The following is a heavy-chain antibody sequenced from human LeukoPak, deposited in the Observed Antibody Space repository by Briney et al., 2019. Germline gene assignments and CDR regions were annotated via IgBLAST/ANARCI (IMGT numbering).Heavy chain of an antibody. CDR1: GGTFSSYA. J-gene: IGHJ4*02. V-gene: IGHV1-69*01. D-gene: IGHD6-19*01. Sequence: SVTVSCKASGGTFSSYAIRWVRQAPGEGLEWMGGIIPIFGTANYAQKFQGRVTITADESTSTAYMELSSLRSEDTAVYYCARDAGGCGWSSYFDYWGQGTLVTVSS. CDR2: IIPIFGTA. CDR3: ARDAGGCGWSSYFDY.